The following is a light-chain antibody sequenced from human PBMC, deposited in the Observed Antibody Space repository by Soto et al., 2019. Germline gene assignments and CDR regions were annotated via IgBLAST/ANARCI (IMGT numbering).Light chain of an antibody. CDR2: KAS. J-gene: IGKJ4*01. V-gene: IGKV1-5*03. CDR3: QQYNTFLT. CDR1: QSISSW. Sequence: DIQMTQYPSTLSASVGDRFTITCRASQSISSWLAWYQQKPGKAPKLLIYKASSLESGVPSRFSGSGSGPDFSLTISSLQPDDLATYYCQQYNTFLTFGGGTNVDI.